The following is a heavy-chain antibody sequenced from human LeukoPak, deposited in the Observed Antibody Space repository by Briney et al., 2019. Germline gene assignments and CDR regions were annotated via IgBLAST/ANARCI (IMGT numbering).Heavy chain of an antibody. CDR3: ANLLGYCSGGSCYSDF. Sequence: PGRSLRLSRAASGFTFSSYGMHWVRQAPGKGLEWVAVIWYDGSNKYYADSVKGRFTISRDNSKNTLYLQMNSLRAEDTAVYYCANLLGYCSGGSCYSDFWGQGTPVTVSS. J-gene: IGHJ4*02. CDR1: GFTFSSYG. CDR2: IWYDGSNK. D-gene: IGHD2-15*01. V-gene: IGHV3-33*06.